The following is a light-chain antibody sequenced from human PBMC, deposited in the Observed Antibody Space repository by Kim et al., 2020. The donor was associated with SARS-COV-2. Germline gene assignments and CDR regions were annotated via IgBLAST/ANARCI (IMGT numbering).Light chain of an antibody. Sequence: APGKRDRITGGGENIGRKSVHWYQKKPGKAPVVVICYDTGRPSGVPERFSGSNAGDTATLTISWVEAGDEADYYCQVWDRSTNHVFGGGTQLTVL. J-gene: IGLJ3*02. CDR2: YDT. CDR3: QVWDRSTNHV. V-gene: IGLV3-21*04. CDR1: NIGRKS.